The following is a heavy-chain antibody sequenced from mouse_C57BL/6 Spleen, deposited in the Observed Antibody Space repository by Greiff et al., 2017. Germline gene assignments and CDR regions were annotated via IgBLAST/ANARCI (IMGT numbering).Heavy chain of an antibody. J-gene: IGHJ1*03. CDR2: ISSGRSTI. CDR3: AKGGDWYFDV. CDR1: GFTFSDYG. V-gene: IGHV5-17*01. D-gene: IGHD1-1*02. Sequence: EVQLVESGGGLVKPGGSLKLSCAASGFTFSDYGMHWVRQAPEKGLEWVAYISSGRSTIYYADTVKGRFTISRDNAKNTLFLQMTSLRSEATAMYYCAKGGDWYFDVWGTGTTVTVSS.